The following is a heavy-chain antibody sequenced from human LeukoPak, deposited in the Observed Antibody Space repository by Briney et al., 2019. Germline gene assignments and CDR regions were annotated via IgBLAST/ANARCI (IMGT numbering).Heavy chain of an antibody. CDR3: ARGGLGLLWFGEVPGGWFDP. J-gene: IGHJ5*02. V-gene: IGHV4-34*01. D-gene: IGHD3-10*01. Sequence: PSETLSLTCAVYGGSFSGYYWSWIRQPPGKGLEWIGEINHSGSTNYNPSLKSRVTISVDTSKNQFSLKLSSVTAADTAVYHCARGGLGLLWFGEVPGGWFDPWGQGTLVTVSS. CDR1: GGSFSGYY. CDR2: INHSGST.